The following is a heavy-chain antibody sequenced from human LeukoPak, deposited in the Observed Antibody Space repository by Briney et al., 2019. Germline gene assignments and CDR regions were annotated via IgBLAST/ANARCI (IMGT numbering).Heavy chain of an antibody. CDR1: GYTFTSYD. CDR2: INPNSGNT. Sequence: ASVKVSCKASGYTFTSYDINWVRHATGQRLEWMGWINPNSGNTGSAQRFQGRITMTRDTSISTAYMELSSLRSEDTAVYYCARGPLVRLPSSFDPWGQGTLVTVSS. D-gene: IGHD3-16*02. V-gene: IGHV1-8*01. CDR3: ARGPLVRLPSSFDP. J-gene: IGHJ5*02.